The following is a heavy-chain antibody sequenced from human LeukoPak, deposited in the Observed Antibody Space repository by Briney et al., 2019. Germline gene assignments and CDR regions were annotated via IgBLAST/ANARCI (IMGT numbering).Heavy chain of an antibody. D-gene: IGHD3-22*01. CDR1: GFTFYDYG. Sequence: GGSLRLSCAASGFTFYDYGMSWVRQAPGKGLEWVSDINWKGDSTGYADSVKGRFTISRDNAKNSLYLQMNSLRAEDTALYHCARVSDYDSSGYHPGKYYFDYWGQGTLVTVSS. V-gene: IGHV3-20*01. CDR2: INWKGDST. CDR3: ARVSDYDSSGYHPGKYYFDY. J-gene: IGHJ4*02.